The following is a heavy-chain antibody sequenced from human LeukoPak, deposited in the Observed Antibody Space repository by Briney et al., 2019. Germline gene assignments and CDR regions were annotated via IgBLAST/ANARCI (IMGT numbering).Heavy chain of an antibody. CDR3: ARPVRGDSGYDSQFDY. J-gene: IGHJ4*02. D-gene: IGHD5-12*01. Sequence: SVKVSCKASGGTFSSYAISWVRQAPGQGLEWMGGIIPIFGTANYAQKFQGRVTITADESTSTAYMELSSLRSEDTAVYYCARPVRGDSGYDSQFDYWGQGTLVTVSS. V-gene: IGHV1-69*13. CDR1: GGTFSSYA. CDR2: IIPIFGTA.